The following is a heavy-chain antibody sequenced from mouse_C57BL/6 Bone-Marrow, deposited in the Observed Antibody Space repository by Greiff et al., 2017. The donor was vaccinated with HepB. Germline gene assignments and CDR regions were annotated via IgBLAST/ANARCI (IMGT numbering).Heavy chain of an antibody. CDR2: IWSGGST. D-gene: IGHD1-1*01. Sequence: VQLQESGPGLVQPSQSLSITCTVSGFSLTSYGVHWVRQSPGKGLEWLGVIWSGGSTDYNAAFISRLSISKDNSKSKVFFKMNSLQADETAIYYCARIRSVRENAMDYWGQGTSVTVSS. J-gene: IGHJ4*01. V-gene: IGHV2-2*01. CDR1: GFSLTSYG. CDR3: ARIRSVRENAMDY.